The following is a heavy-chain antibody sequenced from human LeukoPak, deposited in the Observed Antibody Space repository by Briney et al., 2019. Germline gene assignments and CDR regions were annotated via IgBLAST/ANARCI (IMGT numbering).Heavy chain of an antibody. D-gene: IGHD3-16*01. Sequence: PGRSLRLSCSVSGFGFSDYAVNWVRQAPGKGLEWVAFIRGKAYGETTDYAASVKGRFSISRDEFDTIAYLQMNSLKTEDTAVYYCARGSDSNFGARDGFDYWGQGTLVTVSS. CDR1: GFGFSDYA. CDR2: IRGKAYGETT. CDR3: ARGSDSNFGARDGFDY. J-gene: IGHJ4*02. V-gene: IGHV3-49*04.